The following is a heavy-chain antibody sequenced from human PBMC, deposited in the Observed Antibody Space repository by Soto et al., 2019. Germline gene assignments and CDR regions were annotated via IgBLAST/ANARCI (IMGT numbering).Heavy chain of an antibody. CDR2: ISIDGSYI. J-gene: IGHJ4*02. D-gene: IGHD6-13*01. CDR1: GFAFSRDG. CDR3: ARASWKSIAAAGTPFDY. V-gene: IGHV3-30*03. Sequence: GGSLRLSCAAAGFAFSRDGMHWVRQAPGKGLEWVAAISIDGSYIYYADSVKGRFTISRDNAKNSLYLQMNSLRAEDTAVYYCARASWKSIAAAGTPFDYWGQGTLVTVSS.